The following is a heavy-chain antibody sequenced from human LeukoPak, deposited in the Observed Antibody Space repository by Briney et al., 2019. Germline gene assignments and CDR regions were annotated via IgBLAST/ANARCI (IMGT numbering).Heavy chain of an antibody. Sequence: GGSLILSCAASGFTFSSYGISWVRQAPGKGLEWVQAISGSGGSTYYADSVKGRFTISGDNSKNTLYLQMNSLRAEDTAVYYCAKDEKYCSGGSCYLFDYWGQGTLVTVSS. J-gene: IGHJ4*02. CDR1: GFTFSSYG. CDR2: ISGSGGST. CDR3: AKDEKYCSGGSCYLFDY. V-gene: IGHV3-23*01. D-gene: IGHD2-15*01.